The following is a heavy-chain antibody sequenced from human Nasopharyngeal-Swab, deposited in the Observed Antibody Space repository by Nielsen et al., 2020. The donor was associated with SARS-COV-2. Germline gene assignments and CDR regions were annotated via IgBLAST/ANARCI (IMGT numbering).Heavy chain of an antibody. CDR2: IKQEGSEK. J-gene: IGHJ4*02. V-gene: IGHV3-7*01. Sequence: VCQAPGKGLEWVANIKQEGSEKYYVDSVKGRFTISRDKAKNSLYLQMNSLRAEDTAVYYCARDPRGAVAGLDYWGQGTLVTVSS. D-gene: IGHD6-19*01. CDR3: ARDPRGAVAGLDY.